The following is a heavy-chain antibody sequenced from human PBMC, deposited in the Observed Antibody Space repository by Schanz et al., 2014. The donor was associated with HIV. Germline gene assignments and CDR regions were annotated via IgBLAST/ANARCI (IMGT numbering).Heavy chain of an antibody. CDR3: ARDGGEV. J-gene: IGHJ6*02. Sequence: VQLVESGGGVVQPGGSLRLSCAASGFTITNYGMSWVRQAPGKGLEWVSRINSDGSSTNYADSVKGRLTISRDNAKNSLFLQMESLRAEDTAVYYCARDGGEVWGQGTTVTVSS. V-gene: IGHV3-74*01. CDR2: INSDGSST. D-gene: IGHD3-16*01. CDR1: GFTITNYG.